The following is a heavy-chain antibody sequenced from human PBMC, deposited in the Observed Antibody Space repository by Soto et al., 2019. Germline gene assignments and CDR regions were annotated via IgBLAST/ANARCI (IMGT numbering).Heavy chain of an antibody. D-gene: IGHD3-22*01. CDR2: VYNGETS. V-gene: IGHV3-53*01. J-gene: IGHJ5*01. Sequence: PGLSLRLSSGVSGVIVSGSYLTWVLQAPGKGLEWVGSVYNGETSYYADSVKGRVTISRDNSENTLSLQMNSLRAEDTDVYYCVRLGYWDNSGYSYFDSWGHGTLVTVSS. CDR1: GVIVSGSY. CDR3: VRLGYWDNSGYSYFDS.